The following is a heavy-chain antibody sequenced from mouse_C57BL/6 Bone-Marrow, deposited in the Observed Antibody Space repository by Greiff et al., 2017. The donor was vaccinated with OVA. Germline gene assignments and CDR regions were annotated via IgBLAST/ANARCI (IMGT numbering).Heavy chain of an antibody. V-gene: IGHV1-5*01. D-gene: IGHD2-1*01. CDR3: TRLLWYPYYAMDY. J-gene: IGHJ4*01. CDR1: GYTFTSYW. Sequence: VQLQQSGTVLARPGASVKMSCKTSGYTFTSYWMHWVKQRPGQGLEWIGAIYPGNSDTSYNQKFKGKAKLTAVTSASTAYMELSSLTNEDSAVYYCTRLLWYPYYAMDYWGQGTSVTVSS. CDR2: IYPGNSDT.